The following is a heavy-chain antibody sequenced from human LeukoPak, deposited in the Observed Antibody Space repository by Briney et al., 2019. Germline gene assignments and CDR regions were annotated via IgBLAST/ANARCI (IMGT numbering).Heavy chain of an antibody. CDR1: GFTFSSYS. Sequence: PGGSLRLSCAASGFTFSSYSMNWVRQAPGKGLEWVSSISSSSSYIYYADSVKGRFTISRDNAKNSLYLQTNSLRAEDTAVYYCARDYNCSGGSCYSRRSYYYYGMDVWGQGTTVTVSS. D-gene: IGHD2-15*01. CDR2: ISSSSSYI. J-gene: IGHJ6*02. CDR3: ARDYNCSGGSCYSRRSYYYYGMDV. V-gene: IGHV3-21*01.